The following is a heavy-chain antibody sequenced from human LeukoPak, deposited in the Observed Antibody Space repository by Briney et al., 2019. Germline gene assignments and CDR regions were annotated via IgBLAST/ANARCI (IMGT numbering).Heavy chain of an antibody. CDR3: ARDSSGKDTVIDY. CDR2: ISAYNGNT. V-gene: IGHV1-18*01. Sequence: VASVKVSCKASGYTFTSYGISWVRQAPGQGLEWMGWISAYNGNTNYAQKLQGRVTMTTDTSTSTDYMELRSLRSDDTAVYYCARDSSGKDTVIDYWGQGTLVTVSS. CDR1: GYTFTSYG. J-gene: IGHJ4*02. D-gene: IGHD2-15*01.